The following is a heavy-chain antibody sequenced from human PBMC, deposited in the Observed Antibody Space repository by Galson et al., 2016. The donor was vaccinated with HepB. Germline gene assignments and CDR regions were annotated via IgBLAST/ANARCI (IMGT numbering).Heavy chain of an antibody. CDR2: ISLSGGST. D-gene: IGHD3-22*01. J-gene: IGHJ4*02. V-gene: IGHV3-23*01. Sequence: SLRLSCAASGFTVSGYAMSWVRQAPGKGLEWVSAISLSGGSTYYADSVKGRFTISRDNSKNTLYLQMNSLRAEDTAVYYCAKGSYDSSGYTLDYWGQGTLVTVSS. CDR1: GFTVSGYA. CDR3: AKGSYDSSGYTLDY.